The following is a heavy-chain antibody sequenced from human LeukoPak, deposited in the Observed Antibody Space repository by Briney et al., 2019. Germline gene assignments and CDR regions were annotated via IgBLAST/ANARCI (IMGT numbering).Heavy chain of an antibody. CDR2: ISFDGSIT. CDR1: GFSFSYYG. D-gene: IGHD3-10*01. J-gene: IGHJ4*02. V-gene: IGHV3-30*03. Sequence: PGGSLRLSCAASGFSFSYYGMHWVRQAPGKGLEWVSFISFDGSITYNADSVKGRFTISRDNSKNSLYLQMNSLRAEDTAVYYCARGEFGGDYWGQGTLVTVSS. CDR3: ARGEFGGDY.